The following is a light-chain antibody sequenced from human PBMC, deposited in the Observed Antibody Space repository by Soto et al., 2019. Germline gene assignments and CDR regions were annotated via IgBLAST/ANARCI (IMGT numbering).Light chain of an antibody. Sequence: QTVVTREPSFSVSPGGTVTLTCGLNSGSVSTSYYPSWYQLTPGQAPRTLISNTRTRSSGVANCLPGSMLGNKAALTITGAQADDESDYYCVVYMGSGSSVFGGLTQLSVL. CDR2: NTR. V-gene: IGLV8-61*02. CDR1: SGSVSTSYY. J-gene: IGLJ3*02. CDR3: VVYMGSGSSV.